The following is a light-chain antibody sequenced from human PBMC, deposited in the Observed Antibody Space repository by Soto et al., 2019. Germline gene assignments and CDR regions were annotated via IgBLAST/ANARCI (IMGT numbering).Light chain of an antibody. CDR2: DVS. CDR3: TSYTRSDIGV. V-gene: IGLV2-14*01. Sequence: QSVLTQPASVSGSPGQPITISCTGTSSDVGGYDFVSWYQQRPGKAPKLIIYDVSNRPSGVSNRFSGSKSGNTASLTISGLQAEDEADYYCTSYTRSDIGVFGGGTKLTVL. CDR1: SSDVGGYDF. J-gene: IGLJ3*02.